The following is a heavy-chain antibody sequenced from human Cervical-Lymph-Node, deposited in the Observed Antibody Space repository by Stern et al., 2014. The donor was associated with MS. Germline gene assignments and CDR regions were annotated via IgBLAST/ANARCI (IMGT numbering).Heavy chain of an antibody. J-gene: IGHJ4*02. CDR3: ARTEYSSGWYPNDY. V-gene: IGHV2-70*01. Sequence: QVTLRASGPALVKPTQTLTLTCTFSGFSLSTSGMCVSWIRQPPGKALEWLALIDWDDDKYYSTSLKTRLTISKDTSKNQVVLTLTNMDPVDTATYYCARTEYSSGWYPNDYWGQGTLVTVSS. CDR1: GFSLSTSGMC. D-gene: IGHD6-19*01. CDR2: IDWDDDK.